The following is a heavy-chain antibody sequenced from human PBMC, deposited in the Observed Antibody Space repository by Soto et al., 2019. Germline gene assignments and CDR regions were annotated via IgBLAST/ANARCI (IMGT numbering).Heavy chain of an antibody. V-gene: IGHV3-9*01. D-gene: IGHD6-19*01. CDR2: ISWNSGSI. J-gene: IGHJ4*02. CDR3: AKDKGAGTTEGHFDY. CDR1: GFTFDDYA. Sequence: GGSLRLSCAASGFTFDDYAMHWVRQAPGKGLEWVSGISWNSGSIGYADSVKGRFTISRDNAKNSLYLQMNSLRAEDTALYYCAKDKGAGTTEGHFDYWGQGTLVTVSS.